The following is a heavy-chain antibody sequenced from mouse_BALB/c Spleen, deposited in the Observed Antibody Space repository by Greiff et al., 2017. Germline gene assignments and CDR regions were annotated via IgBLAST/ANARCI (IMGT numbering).Heavy chain of an antibody. CDR3: ARGDDYDSWFAY. Sequence: EVQLQQSGAELVKPGASVKLSCTASGFNIKDTYIHWVKQRPEQGLEWIGRFDPANGNTKYDTKFQGKATITADTSSNTAYLHLSSLTSEDTAVYYCARGDDYDSWFAYWGQGTLVTVSA. V-gene: IGHV14-3*02. J-gene: IGHJ3*01. D-gene: IGHD2-4*01. CDR2: FDPANGNT. CDR1: GFNIKDTY.